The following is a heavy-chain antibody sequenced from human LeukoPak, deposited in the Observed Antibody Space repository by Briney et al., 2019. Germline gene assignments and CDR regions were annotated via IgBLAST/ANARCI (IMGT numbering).Heavy chain of an antibody. J-gene: IGHJ4*02. CDR1: GFTFGDYA. D-gene: IGHD3-3*01. Sequence: GGSLRLSCTASGFTFGDYAMSWFRQAPGKGLEWVGFIRSKAYGGTTEYAASVKGRFTISRDDSKSIAYLQMNSLKTEDTAVYYCTRDRHYDFWSGTRIPYFDYWGRGTLVTVSS. V-gene: IGHV3-49*03. CDR3: TRDRHYDFWSGTRIPYFDY. CDR2: IRSKAYGGTT.